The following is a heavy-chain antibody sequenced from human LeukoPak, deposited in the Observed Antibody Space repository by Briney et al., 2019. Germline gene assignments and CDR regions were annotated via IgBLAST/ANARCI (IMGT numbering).Heavy chain of an antibody. D-gene: IGHD1-26*01. CDR2: IYPGDSDT. J-gene: IGHJ4*02. V-gene: IGHV5-51*01. Sequence: GESLKISSKRSGYSFTSYWIGWVRQMPGKGLEWMGIIYPGDSDTRYSPSFQGQVTISADKSISTAYLQWSSLKDSDTAMYYCARHRIVGATSELDYWGQGTLVTVSS. CDR1: GYSFTSYW. CDR3: ARHRIVGATSELDY.